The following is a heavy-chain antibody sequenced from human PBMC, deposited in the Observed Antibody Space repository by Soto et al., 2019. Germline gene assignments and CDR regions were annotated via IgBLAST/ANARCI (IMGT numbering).Heavy chain of an antibody. D-gene: IGHD6-13*01. CDR2: ISGSGGST. CDR1: GFTFSSYA. CDR3: ARGQQRVMGGYYFDY. J-gene: IGHJ4*02. Sequence: GGSLRLSCAASGFTFSSYAMSWVRQAPGKGLEWVSAISGSGGSTYYADSVKGRFTISRDNSKNTVYLQMNSLRAEDTALYYCARGQQRVMGGYYFDYWGQGTLVTVSS. V-gene: IGHV3-23*01.